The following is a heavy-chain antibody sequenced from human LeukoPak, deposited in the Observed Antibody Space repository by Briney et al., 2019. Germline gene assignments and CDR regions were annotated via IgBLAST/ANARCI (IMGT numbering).Heavy chain of an antibody. Sequence: PSETLSLTCTVSGYSISSGYFWGWIRQPPTKGLEWIGSIYHSGTTYQNPSLKSRVTISIDTSKNQFSLKLSSVTAADTAVYYCARTTNWFDPWGQGTLVTVSS. D-gene: IGHD4-11*01. CDR2: IYHSGTT. J-gene: IGHJ5*02. CDR3: ARTTNWFDP. V-gene: IGHV4-38-2*02. CDR1: GYSISSGYF.